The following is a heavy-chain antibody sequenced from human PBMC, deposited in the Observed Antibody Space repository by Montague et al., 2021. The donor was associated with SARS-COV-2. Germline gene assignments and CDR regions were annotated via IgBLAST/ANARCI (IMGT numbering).Heavy chain of an antibody. D-gene: IGHD3-16*02. V-gene: IGHV2-70*11. J-gene: IGHJ4*02. CDR3: ARTRYYDYDWGNYRGVDY. CDR1: GFSLNTSRMC. CDR2: IDWDDEK. Sequence: PALVKPTQTLTVTCTFSGFSLNTSRMCVSWIRQPPGKALEWLARIDWDDEKYYSTSLKTRLTISKDTYKNQVVFRMINMDPVDTATFYCARTRYYDYDWGNYRGVDYWGQGTLVTVSS.